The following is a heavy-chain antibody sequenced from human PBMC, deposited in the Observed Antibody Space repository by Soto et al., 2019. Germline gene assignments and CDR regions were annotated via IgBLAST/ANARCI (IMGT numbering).Heavy chain of an antibody. CDR3: AGEYTYGPNFFGW. J-gene: IGHJ4*02. V-gene: IGHV4-31*03. CDR1: GGSISSAAYY. Sequence: QVRLQESGPGLVKPSQTLSLTCTVSGGSISSAAYYWSWIRQHPGKGLEWIGYVSHSGSTYYNPSPQSRCNHPGDPSKNPVPPSFAPVTAADTGGYYCAGEYTYGPNFFGWWGQGALVTVSS. D-gene: IGHD5-18*01. CDR2: VSHSGST.